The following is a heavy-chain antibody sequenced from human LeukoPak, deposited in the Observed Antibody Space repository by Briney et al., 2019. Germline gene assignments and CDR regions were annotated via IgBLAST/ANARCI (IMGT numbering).Heavy chain of an antibody. CDR2: IKQDGSEK. CDR3: ARDTYYDFWSGYYSGGLDY. J-gene: IGHJ4*02. D-gene: IGHD3-3*01. Sequence: GGSLRLSCAASGFTFSNYWMSWVRQAPGKGLEWVANIKQDGSEKYYVDSEKGRFTISRDNAKNSLYLQMNSLRDEDTAVYYCARDTYYDFWSGYYSGGLDYWGQGTLVTVSS. CDR1: GFTFSNYW. V-gene: IGHV3-7*01.